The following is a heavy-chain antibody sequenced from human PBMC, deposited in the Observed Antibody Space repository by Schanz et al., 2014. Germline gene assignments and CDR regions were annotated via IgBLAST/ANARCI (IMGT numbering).Heavy chain of an antibody. CDR3: ASSGAGYSSSWDFDY. Sequence: QVQLVQSGAEVKKPGSSVRVSCKASGGTFSRLTFSWVRQAPGQGLEWMGRVIPILGVTHYAQRFQGRVTITADKSSDTAYMELSSLRSEDTAVYYCASSGAGYSSSWDFDYWGQGTLXTVSS. CDR1: GGTFSRLT. D-gene: IGHD6-13*01. J-gene: IGHJ4*02. V-gene: IGHV1-69*02. CDR2: VIPILGVT.